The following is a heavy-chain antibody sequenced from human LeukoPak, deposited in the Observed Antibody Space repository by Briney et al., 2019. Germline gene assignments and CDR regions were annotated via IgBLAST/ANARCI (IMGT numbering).Heavy chain of an antibody. Sequence: GGSLRLSCTASGFTFGDYAMSWIRQAPGKGLEWVGFIRSKAYGETADYAASVKGRFTISRDDSKAIAYLQMNSLKTEDTAVYHCTRDRGAYNLFDYWGQGTLVTVSS. D-gene: IGHD1-1*01. V-gene: IGHV3-49*03. CDR3: TRDRGAYNLFDY. J-gene: IGHJ4*02. CDR1: GFTFGDYA. CDR2: IRSKAYGETA.